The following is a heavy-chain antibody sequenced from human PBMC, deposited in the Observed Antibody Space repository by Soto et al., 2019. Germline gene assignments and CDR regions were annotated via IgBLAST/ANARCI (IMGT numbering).Heavy chain of an antibody. CDR3: TKVRGDPV. V-gene: IGHV3-23*01. CDR1: GFTFSNYA. CDR2: ISAGRST. D-gene: IGHD4-17*01. Sequence: EVQVLESGGDLVQPGGSLRLSCAASGFTFSNYAMNWVRQAPGKGPEWVSGISAGRSTYYADSVKCRFTISRDNSKSTLFLQMDSLRAEDTALYYCTKVRGDPVWGKGTTVTVSS. J-gene: IGHJ6*04.